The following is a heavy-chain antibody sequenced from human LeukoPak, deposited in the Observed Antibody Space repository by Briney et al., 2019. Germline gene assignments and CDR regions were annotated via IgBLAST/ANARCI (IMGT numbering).Heavy chain of an antibody. CDR3: AKSWGVGYSSGFYIGVDY. Sequence: GGSLRLSCAASGFTFSRYGMQWVRQAPGKGLEWVAIITYDGTDKNYADSVKGRFTISRDNSKSTVYLQMNSLRAEDTAVFYCAKSWGVGYSSGFYIGVDYWGQGTLVTVSS. CDR1: GFTFSRYG. V-gene: IGHV3-30*18. D-gene: IGHD2-15*01. CDR2: ITYDGTDK. J-gene: IGHJ4*02.